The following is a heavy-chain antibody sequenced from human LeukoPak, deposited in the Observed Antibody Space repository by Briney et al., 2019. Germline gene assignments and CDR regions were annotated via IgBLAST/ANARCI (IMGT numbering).Heavy chain of an antibody. CDR2: IIPIFGTA. CDR1: GGTFSSYA. CDR3: AGDSTGYYYMDV. V-gene: IGHV1-69*13. D-gene: IGHD4-17*01. J-gene: IGHJ6*03. Sequence: ASVKVSCKASGGTFSSYAISWVRQAPGQGLEWMGGIIPIFGTANYAQKFQGRVTITADESTSTAYMELSSLRSEDTAVYYCAGDSTGYYYMDVWGKGTTVTVSS.